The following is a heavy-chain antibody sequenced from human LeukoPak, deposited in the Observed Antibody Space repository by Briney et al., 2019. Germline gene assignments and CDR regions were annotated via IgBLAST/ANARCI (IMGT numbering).Heavy chain of an antibody. D-gene: IGHD5-12*01. CDR1: GYTFSGHY. CDR2: IYPNSGGT. CDR3: ARVVGFGGYPFDY. V-gene: IGHV1-2*02. J-gene: IGHJ4*02. Sequence: GASVKVSCKASGYTFSGHYIHWVRQAPGQGLEWMGWIYPNSGGTNYAQKFQGRVTITRVTSATTAYMELSRLRSDDTAVYYCARVVGFGGYPFDYWGQGTLVTVSS.